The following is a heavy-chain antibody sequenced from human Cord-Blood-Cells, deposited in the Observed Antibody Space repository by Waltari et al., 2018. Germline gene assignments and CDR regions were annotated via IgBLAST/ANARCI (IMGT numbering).Heavy chain of an antibody. CDR1: GYSISSGYY. Sequence: QVQLQESGPGLVKPSETLSLTCAVSGYSISSGYYWGWIRQPPGKGLEWIGSIYHSGSTYYNPSLKSRVTISVDTSKNQFSLKRSSVTAADTAVYYCAGGTIFGVVIEDYWGQGTLVTVSS. D-gene: IGHD3-3*01. J-gene: IGHJ4*02. CDR3: AGGTIFGVVIEDY. V-gene: IGHV4-38-2*01. CDR2: IYHSGST.